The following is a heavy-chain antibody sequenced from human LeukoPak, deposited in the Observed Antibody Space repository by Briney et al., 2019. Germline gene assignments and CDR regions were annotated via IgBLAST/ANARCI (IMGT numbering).Heavy chain of an antibody. D-gene: IGHD3-22*01. CDR3: ARDYYDSSGYYFDY. CDR1: GFTVSSKY. J-gene: IGHJ4*02. V-gene: IGHV3-66*01. Sequence: GGSLRLSCAASGFTVSSKYMSLVRQAPGKGLEWVSVIYSGGSTYYADSVKGRFTISRDNSKNTLYLQMNSLRAEDTAVYYCARDYYDSSGYYFDYWGQGTLVTVSS. CDR2: IYSGGST.